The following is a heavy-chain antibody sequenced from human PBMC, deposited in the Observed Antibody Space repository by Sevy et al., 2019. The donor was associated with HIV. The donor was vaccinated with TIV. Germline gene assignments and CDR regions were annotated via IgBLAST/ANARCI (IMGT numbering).Heavy chain of an antibody. CDR3: ARTDYYDSSGYYYGLFDY. D-gene: IGHD3-22*01. CDR2: ISSLSRYI. CDR1: EFTFSTYA. V-gene: IGHV3-21*01. J-gene: IGHJ4*02. Sequence: GGSLRLSCAASEFTFSTYAMNWVRQAPGKGLEWVSSISSLSRYIYYADSVKGRFTISRDNAKNSLYLQMNSLRAEDTAVYYCARTDYYDSSGYYYGLFDYWGQGTLVTVS.